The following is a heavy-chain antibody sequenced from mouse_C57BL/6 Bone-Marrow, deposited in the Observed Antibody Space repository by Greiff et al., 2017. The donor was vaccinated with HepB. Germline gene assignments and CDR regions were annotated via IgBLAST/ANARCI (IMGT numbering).Heavy chain of an antibody. V-gene: IGHV1-54*01. CDR3: ARTSITTVVAPFDY. D-gene: IGHD1-1*01. CDR2: INPGSGGT. Sequence: QVQLQQSGAELVRPGTSVKVSCKASGYAFTNYLIEWVKQRPGQGLEWIGVINPGSGGTNYNEKFKGKATLTADKSSSTAYMQLSSLTSEDSAVYFCARTSITTVVAPFDYWGQGTTLTVSS. CDR1: GYAFTNYL. J-gene: IGHJ2*01.